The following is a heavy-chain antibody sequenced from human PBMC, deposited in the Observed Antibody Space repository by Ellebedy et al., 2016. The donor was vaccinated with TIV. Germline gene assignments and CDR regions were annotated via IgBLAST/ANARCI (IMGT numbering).Heavy chain of an antibody. CDR3: AKGSSSGFNYDRVGFQY. Sequence: GESLKISCAASGFTFGSFAMHWVRQAPGKGLEWLSVISGDGVNTYSAASVKGRFTIPKDNFKNTLFLQVNRLRAEDTAVYYCAKGSSSGFNYDRVGFQYWGQGTLVTVSS. V-gene: IGHV3-23*01. CDR2: ISGDGVNT. CDR1: GFTFGSFA. J-gene: IGHJ4*02. D-gene: IGHD3-22*01.